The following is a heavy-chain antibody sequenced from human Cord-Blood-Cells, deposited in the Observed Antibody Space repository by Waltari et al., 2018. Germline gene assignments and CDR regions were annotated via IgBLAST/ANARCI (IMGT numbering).Heavy chain of an antibody. D-gene: IGHD2-21*01. Sequence: VHGGGSLRLSCAASGFTLSSYAMSWVRQAPGKGLEWVSAISGSGGSTYYADSVKGRFTISRDNSKNTLYLQMNSLRAEDTAVYYCAKGTCGGDCYSGARDWGQGTLVTVSS. CDR2: ISGSGGST. CDR3: AKGTCGGDCYSGARD. CDR1: GFTLSSYA. J-gene: IGHJ4*02. V-gene: IGHV3-23*01.